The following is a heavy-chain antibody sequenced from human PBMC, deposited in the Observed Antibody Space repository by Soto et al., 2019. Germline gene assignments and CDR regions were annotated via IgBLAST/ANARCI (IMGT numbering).Heavy chain of an antibody. Sequence: GASVKVSCKASGYTFTSYYMHWVRQAPGQGLEWMGRINPSGGSTSCAEKFQGRVTMTRDTSTSTVYMELSSLRTEDTAVYYCARDFPTVTTQGPSDYYYYGMDVWGQGTTVTVSS. CDR1: GYTFTSYY. CDR2: INPSGGST. J-gene: IGHJ6*02. CDR3: ARDFPTVTTQGPSDYYYYGMDV. V-gene: IGHV1-46*01. D-gene: IGHD4-4*01.